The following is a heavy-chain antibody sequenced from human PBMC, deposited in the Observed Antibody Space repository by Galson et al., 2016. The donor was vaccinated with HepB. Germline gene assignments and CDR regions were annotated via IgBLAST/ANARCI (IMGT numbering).Heavy chain of an antibody. CDR2: IYYTGST. D-gene: IGHD3-16*02. CDR3: ARAEDVSGSYRYYYYYALDV. Sequence: SETLSLTCTVSGGSITSVHYYWSWIRQPPGKGLEWIGYIYYTGSTNYNPSLKSRVTISVDTSKNQFSLKLSSVTAADTATYYCARAEDVSGSYRYYYYYALDVWGQGTTVTVSS. CDR1: GGSITSVHYY. V-gene: IGHV4-61*01. J-gene: IGHJ6*02.